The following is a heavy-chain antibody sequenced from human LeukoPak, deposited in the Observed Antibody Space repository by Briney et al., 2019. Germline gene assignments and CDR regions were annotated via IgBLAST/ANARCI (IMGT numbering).Heavy chain of an antibody. CDR1: GGTFSSYA. V-gene: IGHV1-69*13. Sequence: ASVKVSCKASGGTFSSYAISWVRQAPGQGLEWMGGIIPIFGTANYAQKFQGRVTITADESTSTAYMELSSLRPEDTAVYYCARDVGIAAAGTRGYFDYWGQGTLVTVSS. D-gene: IGHD6-13*01. J-gene: IGHJ4*02. CDR3: ARDVGIAAAGTRGYFDY. CDR2: IIPIFGTA.